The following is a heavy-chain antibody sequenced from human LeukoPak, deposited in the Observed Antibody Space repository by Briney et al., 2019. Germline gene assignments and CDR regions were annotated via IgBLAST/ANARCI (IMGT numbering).Heavy chain of an antibody. CDR3: ARDKAYYGSGSQTASYYYYYGMDV. CDR2: IYSGGST. V-gene: IGHV3-66*01. D-gene: IGHD3-10*01. J-gene: IGHJ6*02. Sequence: PGGSLRLSCAASGFTVTSNYMSWVRQAPGKGLEWVSVIYSGGSTYYADSVKGRFTISRDNSKNTLYLQMNSLRAEDTAVYYCARDKAYYGSGSQTASYYYYYGMDVWGQGTTVTVSS. CDR1: GFTVTSNY.